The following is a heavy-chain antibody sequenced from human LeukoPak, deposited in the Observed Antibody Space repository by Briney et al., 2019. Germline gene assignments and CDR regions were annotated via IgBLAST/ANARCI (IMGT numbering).Heavy chain of an antibody. Sequence: PGGSLRLSCAASGFTFSDYYMSWIRQAPGKGLEWVSYIGRSGNTIYYADSVKGRFSISRDNAKNSLYLQMDSLRAEDTAMYYCARELRSSWYVDYWGQGTLVTVSS. J-gene: IGHJ4*02. V-gene: IGHV3-11*01. D-gene: IGHD1-1*01. CDR3: ARELRSSWYVDY. CDR1: GFTFSDYY. CDR2: IGRSGNTI.